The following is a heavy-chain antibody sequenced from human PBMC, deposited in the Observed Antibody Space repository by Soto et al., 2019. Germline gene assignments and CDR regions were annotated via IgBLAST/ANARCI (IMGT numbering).Heavy chain of an antibody. J-gene: IGHJ4*02. CDR1: GFTFSNYD. CDR2: ISTAGNT. Sequence: EVQLVESGGDLVQPGGSLRLSCAASGFTFSNYDMHWVRQGTGKGLKWVSTISTAGNTYSPGSVKGRFTIPRENAKNSLYLQMNSLRVDDTAVYYCARGRDSGLYYFDYWGQGTLVTVSS. D-gene: IGHD2-21*01. CDR3: ARGRDSGLYYFDY. V-gene: IGHV3-13*01.